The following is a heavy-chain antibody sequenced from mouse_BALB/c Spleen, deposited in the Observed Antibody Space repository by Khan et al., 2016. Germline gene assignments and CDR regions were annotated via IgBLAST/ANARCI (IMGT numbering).Heavy chain of an antibody. Sequence: QVQLKQSGPGLVQPSQSLSITCTVSGFSLTSYGVHWVRQSPGKGLEWLGVIWRGGSTDYNAAFISRLSISKDNSMSQVFIKIKSRQANNTSIYCCARHYYGYYAMDYWGQGTSVTVSS. D-gene: IGHD2-1*01. CDR1: GFSLTSYG. CDR3: ARHYYGYYAMDY. J-gene: IGHJ4*01. V-gene: IGHV2-2*02. CDR2: IWRGGST.